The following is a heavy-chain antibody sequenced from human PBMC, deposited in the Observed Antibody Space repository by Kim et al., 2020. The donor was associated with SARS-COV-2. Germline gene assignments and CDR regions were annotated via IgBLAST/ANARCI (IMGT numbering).Heavy chain of an antibody. V-gene: IGHV4-61*02. CDR3: ARDYYGSGSYWVYYYYGKGG. J-gene: IGHJ6*02. CDR2: IYTSGST. CDR1: GGSISSGSYY. D-gene: IGHD3-10*01. Sequence: SETLSLTCTVSGGSISSGSYYWSWIRQPAGKGLEWIGRIYTSGSTNYNPSLKSRVTISVDTSKNQFSLKLSSVTAADTAVYYCARDYYGSGSYWVYYYYGKGGWGQGTTVTGSS.